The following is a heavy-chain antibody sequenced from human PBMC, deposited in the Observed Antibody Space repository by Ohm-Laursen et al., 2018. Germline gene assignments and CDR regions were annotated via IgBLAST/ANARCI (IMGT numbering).Heavy chain of an antibody. CDR3: ARDIGSGYGYLKGFDI. J-gene: IGHJ2*01. CDR2: IYQGGYEK. V-gene: IGHV3-7*01. CDR1: GFTFSNYC. Sequence: GSLRLSCTASGFTFSNYCMSWVRQAPGKGLEWVADIYQGGYEKYYVDSVKGRFTISRDDAKKSLYLQMHSLRGEDTAVYFCARDIGSGYGYLKGFDIWGRGTLVTGSS. D-gene: IGHD3-9*01.